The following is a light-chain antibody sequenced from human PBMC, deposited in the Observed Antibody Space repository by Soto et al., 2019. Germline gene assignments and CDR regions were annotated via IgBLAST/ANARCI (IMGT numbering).Light chain of an antibody. CDR1: TSNIGSHS. J-gene: IGLJ1*01. V-gene: IGLV1-44*01. Sequence: QSVLTQPPSASGTPGQRVTISCSGGTSNIGSHSVNWFQHLPGTAPKLLIITNNQRPSGVPDRFSGYKSGTSASRVISGLQSDDEADYYCATWDDSLKGVFGTGTKVTVL. CDR3: ATWDDSLKGV. CDR2: TNN.